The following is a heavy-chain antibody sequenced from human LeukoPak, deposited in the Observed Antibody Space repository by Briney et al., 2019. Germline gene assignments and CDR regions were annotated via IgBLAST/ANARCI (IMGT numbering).Heavy chain of an antibody. CDR3: ARDSGIAAASYFDY. D-gene: IGHD6-13*01. V-gene: IGHV4-34*01. CDR2: INHSGST. J-gene: IGHJ4*02. CDR1: GGSFSGYY. Sequence: PSETLSLTCAVYGGSFSGYYWSWIRQPPGKGLEWIGEINHSGSTNYNPSLKSRVTISVDTSKNQFSLKLSSVTAADTAVYYCARDSGIAAASYFDYWGQGTLVTVSS.